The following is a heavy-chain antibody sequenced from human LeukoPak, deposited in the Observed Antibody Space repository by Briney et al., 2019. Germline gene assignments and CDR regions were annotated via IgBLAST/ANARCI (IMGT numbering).Heavy chain of an antibody. J-gene: IGHJ5*01. CDR2: IRYDGSNK. CDR3: AKVYEYGDNDWFDS. Sequence: GGSLRLSCGASGFTFSSYGMHWVRQAPGKGLEWVAFIRYDGSNKNNADSVKGRFTISRGNSKNTLYLQMNSLRGEDTAVYYCAKVYEYGDNDWFDSWGQGTLVTVSS. V-gene: IGHV3-30*02. CDR1: GFTFSSYG. D-gene: IGHD4-17*01.